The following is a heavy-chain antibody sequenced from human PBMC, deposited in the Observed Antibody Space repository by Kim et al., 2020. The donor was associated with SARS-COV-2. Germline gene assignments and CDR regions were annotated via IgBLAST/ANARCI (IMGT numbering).Heavy chain of an antibody. CDR3: AKDWARYCSSTSCSYFDY. Sequence: GGSLRLSCAASGFTFSSYAMSWVRQAPGKGLEWVSAISGSGGSTYYADSVKGRFTISRDNSKNTLYLQMNSLRAEDTAVYYCAKDWARYCSSTSCSYFDYWGQGTLVTVSS. CDR1: GFTFSSYA. J-gene: IGHJ4*02. D-gene: IGHD2-2*01. V-gene: IGHV3-23*01. CDR2: ISGSGGST.